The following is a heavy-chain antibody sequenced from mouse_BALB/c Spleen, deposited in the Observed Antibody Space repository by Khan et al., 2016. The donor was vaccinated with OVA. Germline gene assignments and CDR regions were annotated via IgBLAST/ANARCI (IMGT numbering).Heavy chain of an antibody. V-gene: IGHV2-2*02. CDR3: ARNYDYDEGLAY. CDR1: GFSLTTYG. J-gene: IGHJ3*01. Sequence: QVRLQQSGPGLVQPSQSLSITCTVSGFSLTTYGVHWVRQSPGKGLEWLGVIWSGGSTDYNAAFITRLSISKDNSKSQVFFKMNSLQANDTAIYYCARNYDYDEGLAYWGQGTLVTVSA. D-gene: IGHD2-4*01. CDR2: IWSGGST.